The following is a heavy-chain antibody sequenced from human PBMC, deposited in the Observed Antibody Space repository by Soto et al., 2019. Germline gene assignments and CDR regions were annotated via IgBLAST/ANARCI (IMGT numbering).Heavy chain of an antibody. Sequence: EVQLVESGGGLVQPGGSLRLSCAASGFALSSYWMHWVRQAPGKGLVWVSRIGSDGSGTTYADSVKGRFTISRDNAKNTLYLQMNSLRAEDTAVYYCAKEGGGYCSSTSCYYNWFDPWGQGTLVTVSS. CDR1: GFALSSYW. J-gene: IGHJ5*02. D-gene: IGHD2-2*01. CDR3: AKEGGGYCSSTSCYYNWFDP. CDR2: IGSDGSGT. V-gene: IGHV3-74*01.